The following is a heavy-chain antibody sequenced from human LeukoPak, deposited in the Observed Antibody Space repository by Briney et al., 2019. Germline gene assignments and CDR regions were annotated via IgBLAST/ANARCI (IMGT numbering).Heavy chain of an antibody. CDR1: GNTFTGYY. D-gene: IGHD3-22*01. V-gene: IGHV1-2*06. CDR2: INPDSGGT. CDR3: ASGTYYYDSSGYYDWFDP. Sequence: ASVKVSCKASGNTFTGYYMHWVRQAPGQGLEWMGRINPDSGGTNYAQKFQGRVTITRDTSASTAYMELSSLRSEDTAVYYCASGTYYYDSSGYYDWFDPWGQGTLVTVSS. J-gene: IGHJ5*02.